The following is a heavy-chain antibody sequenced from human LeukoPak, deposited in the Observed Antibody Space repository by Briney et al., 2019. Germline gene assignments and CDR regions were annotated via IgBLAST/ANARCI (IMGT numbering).Heavy chain of an antibody. V-gene: IGHV2-5*01. CDR2: IYENDEK. Sequence: PTLVKGPKTVTVAWGMSGDSVSSGGIEMNWIRQPPGGALEWLGVIYENDEKLYSSSLQNRLSITKDTSKNQVVLTMANMDPVDTATYYCAHRHRGVASDIWGQGTMVTVSS. CDR1: GDSVSSGGIE. J-gene: IGHJ3*02. CDR3: AHRHRGVASDI. D-gene: IGHD2-15*01.